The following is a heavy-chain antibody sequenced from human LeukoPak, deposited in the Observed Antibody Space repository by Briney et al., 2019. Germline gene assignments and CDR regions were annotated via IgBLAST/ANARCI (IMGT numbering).Heavy chain of an antibody. CDR3: ARGGKPLYCSRTSCYHYAFDI. J-gene: IGHJ3*02. Sequence: ASVKVSCKASAYTFTSYAISWVRQAPGQGLEWMGWISASNGNTNYAQKLHGRVTMTTDTSTNTAYMELSSLRSEDTAVYYCARGGKPLYCSRTSCYHYAFDIWGQGTMVTVSS. D-gene: IGHD2-2*01. V-gene: IGHV1-18*01. CDR2: ISASNGNT. CDR1: AYTFTSYA.